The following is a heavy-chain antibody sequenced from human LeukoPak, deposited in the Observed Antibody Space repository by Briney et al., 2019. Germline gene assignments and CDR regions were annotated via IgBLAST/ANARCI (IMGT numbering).Heavy chain of an antibody. Sequence: ASVKVSRKASGGTFISYAISWVRQAPGQGLEWMGGIIPIFGTANYAQKFQGRVTITADESTSTAYMELSSLRSEDTAVYYCARKYSSGWRDYYYGMDVWGQGTTVTASS. V-gene: IGHV1-69*13. CDR1: GGTFISYA. CDR3: ARKYSSGWRDYYYGMDV. D-gene: IGHD6-19*01. CDR2: IIPIFGTA. J-gene: IGHJ6*02.